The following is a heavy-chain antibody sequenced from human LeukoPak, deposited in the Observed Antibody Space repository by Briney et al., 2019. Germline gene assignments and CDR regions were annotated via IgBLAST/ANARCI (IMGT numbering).Heavy chain of an antibody. CDR2: IYDRGST. Sequence: SETLSLTCTVSGGSISSYYWSWIRQPPGKGLEWIGNIYDRGSTKYNPSLKSRFTISVDTSKNQFSLRLSSVTAADTAVCYCARGRTFDNWGQGTLVTVSS. V-gene: IGHV4-59*01. CDR3: ARGRTFDN. CDR1: GGSISSYY. J-gene: IGHJ4*02.